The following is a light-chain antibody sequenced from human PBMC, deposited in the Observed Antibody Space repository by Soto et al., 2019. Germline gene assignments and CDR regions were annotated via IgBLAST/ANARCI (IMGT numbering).Light chain of an antibody. CDR1: QSVLYSSNHKNY. Sequence: DIVMTQSPDSLAVSLGERATINCKSSQSVLYSSNHKNYLAWYQQKPGQPPKLLIYWASTRESGVPDRFSGSGSGTDFTLTSSSLQAEDVAVYYCQQYYSTPRTVGQGTKVEIK. CDR2: WAS. CDR3: QQYYSTPRT. J-gene: IGKJ1*01. V-gene: IGKV4-1*01.